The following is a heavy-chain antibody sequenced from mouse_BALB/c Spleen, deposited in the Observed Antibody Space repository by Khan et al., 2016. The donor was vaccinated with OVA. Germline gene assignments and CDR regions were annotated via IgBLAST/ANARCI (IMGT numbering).Heavy chain of an antibody. CDR2: INSDGDYT. CDR3: SRSPYGNFAY. CDR1: GFTFSTYA. D-gene: IGHD2-1*01. Sequence: VELVESGGALVKPGGSLKLSCAASGFTFSTYAMSWVRQTPEKRLEWVATINSDGDYTYYPDSVTGRFTISRDNAKNTLYLQMSSLRSEDTAMYYCSRSPYGNFAYWGQGTLVTVSA. V-gene: IGHV5-9-3*01. J-gene: IGHJ3*01.